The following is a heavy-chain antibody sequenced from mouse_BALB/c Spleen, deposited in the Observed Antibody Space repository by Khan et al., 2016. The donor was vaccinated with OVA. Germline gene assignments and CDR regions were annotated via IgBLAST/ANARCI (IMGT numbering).Heavy chain of an antibody. V-gene: IGHV5-6*01. Sequence: EVKLLESGGDLVKPGGSLKLSCAASGFTFSSYSMSWVRQTPDKRLEWVTSISSDGDYTYYPDSVKGRFTISRDNAKNSLYLQMSSLKSEDTAMYYCASHLTGSFDYWGQGTLVTVSA. CDR3: ASHLTGSFDY. J-gene: IGHJ3*01. D-gene: IGHD4-1*01. CDR2: ISSDGDYT. CDR1: GFTFSSYS.